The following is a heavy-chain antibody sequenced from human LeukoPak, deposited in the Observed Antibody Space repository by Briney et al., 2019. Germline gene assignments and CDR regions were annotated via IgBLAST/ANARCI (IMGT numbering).Heavy chain of an antibody. D-gene: IGHD1-26*01. Sequence: GGSLRLSCAASGFTFSNYSMSWVRQGPGKGLEWVSAISGSRCSTYYADSVKGRFTISRDNYKNTMYLQMNSLRAEDTAVYYCAKEFDEWELDYWGQGTLVTVSS. J-gene: IGHJ4*02. V-gene: IGHV3-23*01. CDR2: ISGSRCST. CDR3: AKEFDEWELDY. CDR1: GFTFSNYS.